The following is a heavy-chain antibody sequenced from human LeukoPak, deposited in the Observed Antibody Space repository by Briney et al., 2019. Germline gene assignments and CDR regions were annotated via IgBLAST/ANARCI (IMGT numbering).Heavy chain of an antibody. D-gene: IGHD3-22*01. Sequence: SETLSLTCTVSGGSISSYYWNWIRQPPGKGLEWFGYIYYSGSTNYNPSLKSRVTISVDTSKNQFSLKLSSVTAADTAVYYCARHYYDSSGYYRDAFDIWGQGTMVTVSS. CDR2: IYYSGST. V-gene: IGHV4-59*08. J-gene: IGHJ3*02. CDR1: GGSISSYY. CDR3: ARHYYDSSGYYRDAFDI.